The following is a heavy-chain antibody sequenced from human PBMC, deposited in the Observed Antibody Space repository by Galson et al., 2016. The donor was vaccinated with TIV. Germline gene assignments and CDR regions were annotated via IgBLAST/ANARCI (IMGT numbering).Heavy chain of an antibody. J-gene: IGHJ1*01. V-gene: IGHV4-31*03. CDR1: GDSVNTGGHY. CDR3: ATGNGVGYLQY. D-gene: IGHD2-8*01. Sequence: TLTLTCNVSGDSVNTGGHYWPWIRQQPGKGLEWIGYIYHSGNTYSNPSLRSRLTMYIDTTKNQFSLRLTSVTAADTAMYYCATGNGVGYLQYWGQGTLVTVSS. CDR2: IYHSGNT.